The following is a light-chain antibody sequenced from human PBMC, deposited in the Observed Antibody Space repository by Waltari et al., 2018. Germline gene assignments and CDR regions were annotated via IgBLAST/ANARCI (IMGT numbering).Light chain of an antibody. CDR1: QSLLYYSNDKNY. Sequence: DIVMTQSPESLAVSLGERATINCKSSQSLLYYSNDKNYLAWYQQKPGQPPKLLIYWAATRQSGVPDRFSGSVSGTDFTLTISSRQAEDVAVYYCQQYYSRRTFGQGTKVEIK. J-gene: IGKJ1*01. CDR2: WAA. CDR3: QQYYSRRT. V-gene: IGKV4-1*01.